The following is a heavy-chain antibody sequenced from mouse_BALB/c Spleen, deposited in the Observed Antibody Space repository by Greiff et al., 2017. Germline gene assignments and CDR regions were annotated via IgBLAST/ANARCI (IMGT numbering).Heavy chain of an antibody. CDR2: ISSGGSYT. J-gene: IGHJ3*01. CDR3: ARQGNYGSSPAWFAD. V-gene: IGHV5-9-3*01. D-gene: IGHD1-1*01. CDR1: GFTFSSYA. Sequence: EVHLVESGGGLVKPGGSLKLSCAASGFTFSSYAMSWVRQTPEKRLEWVATISSGGSYTYYPDSVKGRFTISRDNAKNTLYLQMSSLRSEDTAMYYCARQGNYGSSPAWFADWGQGTLVTVSA.